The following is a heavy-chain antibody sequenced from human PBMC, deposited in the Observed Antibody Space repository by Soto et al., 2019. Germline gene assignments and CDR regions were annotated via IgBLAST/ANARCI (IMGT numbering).Heavy chain of an antibody. CDR3: AKASVYAMMGWFDP. CDR1: GGSISSYY. V-gene: IGHV4-59*01. D-gene: IGHD2-8*01. J-gene: IGHJ5*02. Sequence: QVQLQESGPGLVKPSETLSLTCTVSGGSISSYYWSWIRQPPGKGLEWIGYIYYSGSTNYNPSLKSRVTISVDTAKNQCSLKLSSVTAADTAVYYCAKASVYAMMGWFDPWGQGTLVTVSS. CDR2: IYYSGST.